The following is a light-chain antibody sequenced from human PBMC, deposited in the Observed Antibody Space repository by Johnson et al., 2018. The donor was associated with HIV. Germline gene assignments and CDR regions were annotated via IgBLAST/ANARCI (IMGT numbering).Light chain of an antibody. CDR3: GTWGGF. J-gene: IGLJ1*01. CDR2: DNN. CDR1: SSNIGNSY. V-gene: IGLV1-51*01. Sequence: QSVLTQPPSVSAAPGQKVTISCSGSSSNIGNSYVSCYQQLPGTAPKLLIYDNNKRPSGIPDRFSGSTSATSPTLGITGRQTGDEADYYCGTWGGFFGTVTKVTV.